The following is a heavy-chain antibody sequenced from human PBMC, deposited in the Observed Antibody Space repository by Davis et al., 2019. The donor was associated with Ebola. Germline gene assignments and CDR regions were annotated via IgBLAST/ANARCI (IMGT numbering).Heavy chain of an antibody. V-gene: IGHV4-34*01. CDR1: GGSFSGYY. Sequence: PSETLSLTCAVSGGSFSGYYWSWIRQPPGKGLEWIGEINHSGSTNYNPSLKSRVTISVDTSKNQFSLKLSSVTAADTAVYYCARGPNCDYWGQGTLVTVSS. J-gene: IGHJ4*02. CDR3: ARGPNCDY. CDR2: INHSGST.